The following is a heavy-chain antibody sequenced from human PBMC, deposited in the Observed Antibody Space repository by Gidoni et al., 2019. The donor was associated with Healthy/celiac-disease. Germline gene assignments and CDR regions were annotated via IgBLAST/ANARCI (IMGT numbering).Heavy chain of an antibody. CDR3: ARLSGYSYARDIYYYYGMDV. V-gene: IGHV5-51*01. J-gene: IGHJ6*02. D-gene: IGHD5-18*01. CDR2: IYPGDSDT. Sequence: EVQLVQSGAEVKKPGESLKISCKGSGYSFTSYWIGWVRQMPGKGLEWMGIIYPGDSDTRYSPSFQGQVTISADKSISTAYLQWSSLKASDTAMYYCARLSGYSYARDIYYYYGMDVWAQGTTVTVSS. CDR1: GYSFTSYW.